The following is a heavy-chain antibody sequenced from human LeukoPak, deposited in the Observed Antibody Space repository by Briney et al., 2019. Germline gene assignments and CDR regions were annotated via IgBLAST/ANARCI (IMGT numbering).Heavy chain of an antibody. D-gene: IGHD5-18*01. CDR1: GGSISSYY. CDR3: ARELRWYSYGSYFDY. V-gene: IGHV4-4*07. CDR2: IYTSGST. Sequence: PSETLSLTCTVSGGSISSYYWSWIRQPAGKGLEWIGRIYTSGSTNYNPSLKSRVTMSVDTSKNQFSLKLSSVTAADTAVYYCARELRWYSYGSYFDYWGQGTLVTVSS. J-gene: IGHJ4*02.